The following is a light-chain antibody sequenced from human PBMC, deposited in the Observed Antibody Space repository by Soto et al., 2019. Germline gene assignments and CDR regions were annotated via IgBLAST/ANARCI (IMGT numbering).Light chain of an antibody. J-gene: IGLJ3*02. V-gene: IGLV1-40*01. CDR1: RSNIGANYD. Sequence: QSVLTQPPSVSGAPGQRVTISCTGTRSNIGANYDVHWYQQFPGTAPKLLIYGTRNRPSGVPDRFSGSKAGTSASLAITGLQAEDEADYYCQTYDSSLSGSRVFGGGTQLTVL. CDR3: QTYDSSLSGSRV. CDR2: GTR.